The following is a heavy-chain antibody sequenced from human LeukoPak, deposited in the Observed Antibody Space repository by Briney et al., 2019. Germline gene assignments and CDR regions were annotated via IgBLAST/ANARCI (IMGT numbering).Heavy chain of an antibody. CDR1: GGSFSGYY. J-gene: IGHJ3*02. D-gene: IGHD3-10*01. Sequence: SETLSLTCAVYGGSFSGYYWSWIRQPPGKGLEWIGEINHSGSTNYNPSLKSRVTISVDTSKNQFSLKLSSVTAADTAVYYRARLGITMVRGVVYDAFDIWGQGTMVTVSS. CDR3: ARLGITMVRGVVYDAFDI. CDR2: INHSGST. V-gene: IGHV4-34*01.